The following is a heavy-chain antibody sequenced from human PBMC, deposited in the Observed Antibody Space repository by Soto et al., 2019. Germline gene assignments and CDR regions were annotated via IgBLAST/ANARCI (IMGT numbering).Heavy chain of an antibody. CDR3: ARCTVDTIVTSGWCNYVAP. CDR2: VSGSGGTT. V-gene: IGHV3-23*01. J-gene: IGHJ5*02. CDR1: GFTFSSSA. Sequence: EVQLLDSGGGLVQPGGSLRLSCAASGFTFSSSAMSWVRQAPGKGLEWVSAVSGSGGTTYYADSVRGRFTISRDNSKNNLDLQMNSRGGDEKAIYYCARCTVDTIVTSGWCNYVAPCGQATVVTVSS. D-gene: IGHD6-19*01.